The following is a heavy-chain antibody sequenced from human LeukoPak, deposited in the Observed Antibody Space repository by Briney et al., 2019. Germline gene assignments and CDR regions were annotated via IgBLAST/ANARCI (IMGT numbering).Heavy chain of an antibody. Sequence: ASVKVSCKASGYTFTSYGISWVRQAPGQGLEWMGWISAYNGNTNYAQKLRGRVTMTTDTSTSTAYMELRSLRSDDTAVYYCARALRFLEWLLPPRPDYWGQGTLVTVSS. CDR1: GYTFTSYG. V-gene: IGHV1-18*01. J-gene: IGHJ4*02. CDR2: ISAYNGNT. CDR3: ARALRFLEWLLPPRPDY. D-gene: IGHD3-3*01.